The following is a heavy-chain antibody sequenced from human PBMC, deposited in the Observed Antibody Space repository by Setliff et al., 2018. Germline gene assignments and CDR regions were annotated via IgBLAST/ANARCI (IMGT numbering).Heavy chain of an antibody. J-gene: IGHJ4*02. CDR1: GFTFTNYW. V-gene: IGHV3-33*08. Sequence: QPGGSLRLSCAASGFTFTNYWINWVRQAPGKGLEWVAVIWDDGGNKYHADSVKGRFTISRDNSKNTLYLQMNSLRPEDTAVYYCARTCSGSGCYAGLESWGQGTLVTVSS. D-gene: IGHD2-15*01. CDR2: IWDDGGNK. CDR3: ARTCSGSGCYAGLES.